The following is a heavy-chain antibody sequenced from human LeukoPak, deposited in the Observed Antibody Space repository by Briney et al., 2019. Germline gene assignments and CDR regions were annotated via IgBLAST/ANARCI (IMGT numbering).Heavy chain of an antibody. CDR3: ARRQIYFDY. V-gene: IGHV4-4*09. CDR2: IFSSGST. Sequence: SETLSLTCSVSGGPLSPYYWSWIRKPPGKGLEWIGYIFSSGSTNYNPSLKSLVTISVDTSRNQFSLKLSSVTAADTAVYYCARRQIYFDYWGQGTLVTVSS. J-gene: IGHJ4*02. CDR1: GGPLSPYY.